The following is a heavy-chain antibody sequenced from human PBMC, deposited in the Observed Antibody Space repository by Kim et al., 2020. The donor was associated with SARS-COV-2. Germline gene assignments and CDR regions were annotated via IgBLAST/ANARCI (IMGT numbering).Heavy chain of an antibody. J-gene: IGHJ4*02. V-gene: IGHV4-34*01. CDR3: AREGPGNAAAGTALDY. D-gene: IGHD6-13*01. CDR1: GGSFSGYY. Sequence: SETLSLTCAVYGGSFSGYYWSWIRQPPGKGLEWIGEINHSGSTNYNPSLKSRVTISVDTSKNQFSLKLSSVTAADTAVYYCAREGPGNAAAGTALDYWGQGTLVTVSS. CDR2: INHSGST.